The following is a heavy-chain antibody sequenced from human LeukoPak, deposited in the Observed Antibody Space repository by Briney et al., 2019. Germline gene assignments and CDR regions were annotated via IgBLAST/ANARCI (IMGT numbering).Heavy chain of an antibody. Sequence: SETLSLTCTVSGGSISSYYWSWIRQPAGKGLEWIGRIYTSGSTNYNPSLKSRVTMSVDTSKNQFSLKLSFVTAADTAVYYCARDSGTTGEVKFDPWGQGTLVTVSS. J-gene: IGHJ5*02. V-gene: IGHV4-4*07. D-gene: IGHD3-10*01. CDR1: GGSISSYY. CDR3: ARDSGTTGEVKFDP. CDR2: IYTSGST.